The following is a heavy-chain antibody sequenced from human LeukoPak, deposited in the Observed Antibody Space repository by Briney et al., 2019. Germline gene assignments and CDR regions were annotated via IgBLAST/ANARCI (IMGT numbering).Heavy chain of an antibody. D-gene: IGHD4-23*01. Sequence: GASVKVSCKVSGYTLTELSMHWVRQAPGKGLEWMGGFDPEDGETIYAQKLQGRVTMTTDTSTSTAYMELRSLRSDDTAVYYCARDYGGNSGLTDYWGQGTLVTVSS. CDR1: GYTLTELS. J-gene: IGHJ4*02. CDR3: ARDYGGNSGLTDY. CDR2: FDPEDGET. V-gene: IGHV1-24*01.